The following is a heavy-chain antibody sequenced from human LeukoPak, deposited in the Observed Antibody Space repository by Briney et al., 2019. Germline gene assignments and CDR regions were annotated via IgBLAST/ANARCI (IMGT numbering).Heavy chain of an antibody. V-gene: IGHV3-30*02. CDR1: GFTFSSYS. J-gene: IGHJ4*02. CDR2: IRSDGSIK. D-gene: IGHD6-13*01. Sequence: GGSLRLSCAASGFTFSSYSMHWVRQAPGKGLEWVAFIRSDGSIKYYADSVKGRFTISRDNSKNTLYLQMNSLRAEDTAVYYCAREPASSSWTSFDYWGQGTLVTVSS. CDR3: AREPASSSWTSFDY.